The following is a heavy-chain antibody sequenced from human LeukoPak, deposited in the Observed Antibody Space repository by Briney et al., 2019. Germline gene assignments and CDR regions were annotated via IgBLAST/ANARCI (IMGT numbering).Heavy chain of an antibody. CDR2: IYYSGSP. CDR1: GGSISSYY. D-gene: IGHD6-19*01. V-gene: IGHV4-59*01. J-gene: IGHJ4*02. Sequence: SETLSLTCTVSGGSISSYYWSWIRQPPGKGLEWIGYIYYSGSPNYNPSLKSRVTISVDTSKNQFSLKLRSVTAADTAVYYCARGEGYSSGWYLYYFDYWGQGTLVTVSS. CDR3: ARGEGYSSGWYLYYFDY.